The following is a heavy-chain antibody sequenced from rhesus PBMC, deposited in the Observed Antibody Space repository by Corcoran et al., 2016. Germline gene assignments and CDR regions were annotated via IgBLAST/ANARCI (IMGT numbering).Heavy chain of an antibody. Sequence: QVTLKESGPALVKPTQTLPLTCTFSGFSLSTTNMGVGWIRQPPGKALEWLASIYWDEDKYYSTSLKSRLTISKDTSKNQVVLKVTNMDPLDTATYYCARHGRLDYWGQGVLVTVSS. V-gene: IGHV2S1*01. CDR2: IYWDEDK. CDR3: ARHGRLDY. J-gene: IGHJ4*01. CDR1: GFSLSTTNMG. D-gene: IGHD4-29*01.